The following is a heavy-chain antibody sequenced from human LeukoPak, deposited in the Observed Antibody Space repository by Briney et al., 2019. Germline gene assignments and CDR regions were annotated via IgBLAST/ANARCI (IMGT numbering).Heavy chain of an antibody. CDR3: ARGPMYYDILTGYYI. Sequence: ASVKVSCKASGYTFTSYDINWVRQATGQGLEWMGWMSPNSGNTGYAQKFQGRVTMTRNTSISTAYMELSSLRSEDTAVYYCARGPMYYDILTGYYIWGQGTLVTVSS. CDR1: GYTFTSYD. CDR2: MSPNSGNT. J-gene: IGHJ4*02. D-gene: IGHD3-9*01. V-gene: IGHV1-8*01.